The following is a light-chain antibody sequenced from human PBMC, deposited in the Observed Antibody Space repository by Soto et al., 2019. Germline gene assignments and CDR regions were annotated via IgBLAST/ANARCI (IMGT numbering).Light chain of an antibody. V-gene: IGLV2-14*01. Sequence: QSVLTQPASVSGSPGQSITISCTGTSSDVGAYNYVSWYQQHPGKAPKLMIYDVTYRPSGVSNRFSGSKSGDTASLTISGLQAEDEADYYRSSYTSSNTHVFGTGTKVTVL. CDR3: SSYTSSNTHV. CDR2: DVT. CDR1: SSDVGAYNY. J-gene: IGLJ1*01.